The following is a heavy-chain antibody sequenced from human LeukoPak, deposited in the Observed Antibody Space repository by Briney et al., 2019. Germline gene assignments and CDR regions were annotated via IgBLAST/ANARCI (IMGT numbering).Heavy chain of an antibody. CDR2: INHSGST. D-gene: IGHD4-23*01. CDR3: ARKGYGGNSLGLLAHAFDI. V-gene: IGHV4-34*01. J-gene: IGHJ3*02. Sequence: SETLSLTCAVYGGSFSGYYWSWIRQPPGKGLEWIGEINHSGSTNYNPSLKSRVTISVDTSKNQFSLKLSSVTAADTAVYYCARKGYGGNSLGLLAHAFDIWGQGTMVTVSS. CDR1: GGSFSGYY.